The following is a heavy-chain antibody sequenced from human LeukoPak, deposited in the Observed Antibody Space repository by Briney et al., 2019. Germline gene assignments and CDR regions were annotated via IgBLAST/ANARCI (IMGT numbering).Heavy chain of an antibody. V-gene: IGHV3-66*01. D-gene: IGHD1/OR15-1a*01. J-gene: IGHJ4*02. CDR2: IYSGAST. CDR3: ARGTWLNKLFDY. CDR1: GGSFSGYY. Sequence: ETLSLTCAVYGGSFSGYYWSWVRQAPGKGLEWVSVIYSGASTYYADSVKGRFTISRDNSKNTLYLQMNSLRAEDTAMYFCARGTWLNKLFDYWGQGTLVTVSS.